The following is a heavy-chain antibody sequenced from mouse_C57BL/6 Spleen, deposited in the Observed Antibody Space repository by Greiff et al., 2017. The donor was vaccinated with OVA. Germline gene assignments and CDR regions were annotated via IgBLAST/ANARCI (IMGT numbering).Heavy chain of an antibody. CDR2: INPSTGGT. CDR3: ARLVGAGRYAMDY. D-gene: IGHD1-1*01. J-gene: IGHJ4*01. Sequence: VQLQQSGPELVKPGASVKISCKASGYSFTGYYMNWVKQSPEKSLEWIGEINPSTGGTTYNQKFKAKATLTVDKSSSTAYMQLKSLTSEDSAVKYGARLVGAGRYAMDYWGQGTSVTVSS. V-gene: IGHV1-42*01. CDR1: GYSFTGYY.